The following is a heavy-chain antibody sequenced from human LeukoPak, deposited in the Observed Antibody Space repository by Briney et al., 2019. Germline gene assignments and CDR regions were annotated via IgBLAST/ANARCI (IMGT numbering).Heavy chain of an antibody. V-gene: IGHV4-31*03. CDR3: ARVRQLVFRFDP. CDR1: GGSISSGGYY. J-gene: IGHJ5*02. Sequence: PSQTLSLTCTVSGGSISSGGYYWSWIRQHPGKGLEWTGYIYYSGSTYYNPSLKSRVTISVDTSKNQFSLKLSSVTAADTAVYYCARVRQLVFRFDPWGQGTLVTVSS. D-gene: IGHD6-6*01. CDR2: IYYSGST.